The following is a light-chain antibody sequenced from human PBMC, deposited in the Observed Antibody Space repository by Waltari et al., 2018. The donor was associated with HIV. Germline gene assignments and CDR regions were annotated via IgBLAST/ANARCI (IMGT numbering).Light chain of an antibody. Sequence: QSVLTQPPSTSGTPGQRVTISCFGSSSNIGSNYVYWYQQLPGTAPKLLIYRNNQRPPGVPDRFSGSKSGTSASLAISGLRSEDEGDYSCAAWDDTRGGLWVFGGGTKVTVL. CDR2: RNN. CDR1: SSNIGSNY. J-gene: IGLJ3*02. CDR3: AAWDDTRGGLWV. V-gene: IGLV1-47*01.